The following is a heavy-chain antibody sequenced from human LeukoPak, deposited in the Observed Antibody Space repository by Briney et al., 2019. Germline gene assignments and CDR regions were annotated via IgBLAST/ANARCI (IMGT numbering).Heavy chain of an antibody. V-gene: IGHV3-30*02. CDR2: IRYDGSNK. Sequence: GGSLRLSCAASGFTFSSYAMSWVRQAPGKGLEWVAFIRYDGSNKYYADSVKGRFTISRDNSKNTLYLQMNSLRAEDTAVYYCAKDSGAIFGVVLHMDVWGKGTTVTVSS. CDR3: AKDSGAIFGVVLHMDV. D-gene: IGHD3-3*01. CDR1: GFTFSSYA. J-gene: IGHJ6*03.